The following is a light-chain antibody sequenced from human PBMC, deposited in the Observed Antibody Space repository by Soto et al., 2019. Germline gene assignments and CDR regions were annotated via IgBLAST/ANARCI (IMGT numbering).Light chain of an antibody. J-gene: IGKJ4*01. Sequence: DIQLTQSPSFLSASVGDRVTITCRASQGISSYLAWYQQKPGKAPKLLIYAASTLQSGVPSRFSGNGSGTEFTLTISSLQPEDFATYYCQQLNSYPLTFGGGTKVETK. CDR1: QGISSY. CDR3: QQLNSYPLT. V-gene: IGKV1-9*01. CDR2: AAS.